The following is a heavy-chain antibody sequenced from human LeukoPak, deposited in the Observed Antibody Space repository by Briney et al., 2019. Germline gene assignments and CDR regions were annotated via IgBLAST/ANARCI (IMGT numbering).Heavy chain of an antibody. V-gene: IGHV3-23*01. Sequence: GGSLRLSCAASGFTVSSNYMSWVRQAPGKGLEWVSAISGSGGSTYYADSVKGRFTISRDNSKNTLYLQMNSLRAEDTAVYYCAKQPYSSGLGMIDYWGQGTLVTVSS. CDR1: GFTVSSNY. D-gene: IGHD6-19*01. CDR3: AKQPYSSGLGMIDY. J-gene: IGHJ4*02. CDR2: ISGSGGST.